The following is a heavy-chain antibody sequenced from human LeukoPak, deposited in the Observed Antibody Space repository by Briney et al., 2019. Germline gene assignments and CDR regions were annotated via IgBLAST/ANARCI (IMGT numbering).Heavy chain of an antibody. Sequence: GESLRLSCAASGFTFSNYAMSWVRQAPGKGLEWVANIKQDGSEKHYVDSVKGRFTISRDNAKNSLYLQMSSLRAEDTAVYYCTRVEETATTAAIIRKYSYYYYYMDVWGKGNTVTVSS. CDR1: GFTFSNYA. J-gene: IGHJ6*03. V-gene: IGHV3-7*01. D-gene: IGHD4-11*01. CDR2: IKQDGSEK. CDR3: TRVEETATTAAIIRKYSYYYYYMDV.